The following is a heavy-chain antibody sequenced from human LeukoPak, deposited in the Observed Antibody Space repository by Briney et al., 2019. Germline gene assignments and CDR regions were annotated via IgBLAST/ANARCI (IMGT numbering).Heavy chain of an antibody. CDR3: AREVGQWLVHIDY. V-gene: IGHV1-2*02. CDR1: GYTFTGYY. Sequence: ASVKVSCKASGYTFTGYYMHWVRQAPGQGLEWMGWINPNSGGTNYAQKFQGRVTMTRDTSISTAYMELGRLRSDDTAVYYCAREVGQWLVHIDYWGQGTLVTVSS. J-gene: IGHJ4*02. CDR2: INPNSGGT. D-gene: IGHD6-19*01.